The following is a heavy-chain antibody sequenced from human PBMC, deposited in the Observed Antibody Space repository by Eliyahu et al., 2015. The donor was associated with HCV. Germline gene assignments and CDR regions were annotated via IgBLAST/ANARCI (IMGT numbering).Heavy chain of an antibody. Sequence: QVQLVQSGAEVKKPGSSVRVSCKASGGTFSRYAISWVRQAPGQGLEWMGGITPMFGTASYAQKFRGRVSITADESTRTAYMGLSSLKSEDTAVYYCAREGGDYCSGGNCFLLYWGQGTLVSVSS. J-gene: IGHJ4*02. CDR2: ITPMFGTA. D-gene: IGHD2-15*01. V-gene: IGHV1-69*01. CDR1: GGTFSRYA. CDR3: AREGGDYCSGGNCFLLY.